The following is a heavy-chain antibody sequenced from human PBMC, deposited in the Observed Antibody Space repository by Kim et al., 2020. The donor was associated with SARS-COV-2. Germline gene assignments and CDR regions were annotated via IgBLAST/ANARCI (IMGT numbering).Heavy chain of an antibody. CDR2: ISGSGGST. Sequence: GGSLRLSCAASGFTFSSYAMSWVRQAPGKGLEWVSAISGSGGSTYYADSVKGRFTISRDNSKNTLYLQMNSLRAEDTAVYYCAKDRIAARRGYYYYGMDVWGQGTTVTVSS. D-gene: IGHD6-6*01. V-gene: IGHV3-23*01. J-gene: IGHJ6*02. CDR3: AKDRIAARRGYYYYGMDV. CDR1: GFTFSSYA.